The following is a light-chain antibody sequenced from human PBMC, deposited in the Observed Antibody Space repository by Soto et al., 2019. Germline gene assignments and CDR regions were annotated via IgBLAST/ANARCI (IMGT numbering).Light chain of an antibody. CDR3: SSYAGGNNWV. CDR1: SSDVGEYNY. V-gene: IGLV2-8*01. Sequence: QSVLTQPPSASGSPGQSVTISCTGTSSDVGEYNYVSWYQQHPGKAPKLMIYEVSERPSGVPDRFSGSKSGNTASLTVSGLQADDEADYYCSSYAGGNNWVFGGGTQLTVL. CDR2: EVS. J-gene: IGLJ3*02.